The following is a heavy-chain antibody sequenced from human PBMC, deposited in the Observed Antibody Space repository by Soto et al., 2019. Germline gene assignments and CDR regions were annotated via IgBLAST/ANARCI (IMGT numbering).Heavy chain of an antibody. J-gene: IGHJ4*02. Sequence: GGSHRLSSTASGFNFRDYAMHWVRQAPGKGLEWVAVVSHDGRNTHYADSVKGRFTISRDSSKNTVSLEMTSLRAEDTAVYYCAKGGRQWLVTSDFNYWGQGALVTVSS. V-gene: IGHV3-30*18. CDR1: GFNFRDYA. CDR2: VSHDGRNT. D-gene: IGHD6-19*01. CDR3: AKGGRQWLVTSDFNY.